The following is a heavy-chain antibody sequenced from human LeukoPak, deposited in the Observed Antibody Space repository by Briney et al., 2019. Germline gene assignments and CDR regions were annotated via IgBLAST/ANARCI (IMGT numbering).Heavy chain of an antibody. V-gene: IGHV3-7*03. CDR2: VKQEESER. CDR1: GFTFRSYW. CDR3: ARGRDVDY. J-gene: IGHJ4*02. Sequence: GGSLRLSCTASGFTFRSYWMTWVRQAPGKGLEWVANVKQEESERYYVDSVKGRFIISRDNAKNSVYLQMNSLRVDDTAVYYCARGRDVDYWGQGVLVAVSS.